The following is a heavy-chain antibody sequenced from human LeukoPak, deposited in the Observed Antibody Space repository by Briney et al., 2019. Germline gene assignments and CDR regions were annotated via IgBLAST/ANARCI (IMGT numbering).Heavy chain of an antibody. CDR1: GYTFTSYY. Sequence: GASVKVSCKASGYTFTSYYMHWVRQAPGQRLEWMGWINAGNGNTKYSQKFQGRVTVTRDTSASTAYMELSSLRSEDTAVYYCARTTAMVTIFDYWGQGTLVTVSS. V-gene: IGHV1-3*01. J-gene: IGHJ4*02. CDR3: ARTTAMVTIFDY. CDR2: INAGNGNT. D-gene: IGHD5-18*01.